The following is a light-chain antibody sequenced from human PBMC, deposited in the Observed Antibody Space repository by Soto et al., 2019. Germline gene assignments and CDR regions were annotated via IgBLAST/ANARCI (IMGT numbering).Light chain of an antibody. CDR2: GNT. V-gene: IGLV1-40*01. J-gene: IGLJ2*01. CDR3: QSYDSSLSVV. Sequence: QLVLTQPPSVSGAPGQRVTISCTGSGSNIGAGYDVHWYQQVPGTAPKLLIYGNTNRPSGVPDRFSGSKSDFSASLAITGLQAEDEADYYCQSYDSSLSVVFGGGTKLTVL. CDR1: GSNIGAGYD.